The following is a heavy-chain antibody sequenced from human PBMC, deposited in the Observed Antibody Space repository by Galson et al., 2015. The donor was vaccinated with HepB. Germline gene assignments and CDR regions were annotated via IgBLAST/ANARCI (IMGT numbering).Heavy chain of an antibody. Sequence: SLRLSCAASGFTFSDYGMNWVRQAPGKGLEWISYISRSTSNIYYADSVKGRFTISRDNARNSLYLQMNSLRDEDTAVYYCARDQPVTTLYYFDYWGQGTLVTVSS. CDR3: ARDQPVTTLYYFDY. D-gene: IGHD4-17*01. CDR1: GFTFSDYG. CDR2: ISRSTSNI. V-gene: IGHV3-48*02. J-gene: IGHJ4*02.